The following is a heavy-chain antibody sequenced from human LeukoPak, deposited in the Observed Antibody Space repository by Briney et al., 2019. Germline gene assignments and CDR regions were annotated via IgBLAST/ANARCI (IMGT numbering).Heavy chain of an antibody. CDR1: GYTFTSYG. V-gene: IGHV1-18*01. D-gene: IGHD2-15*01. Sequence: ASVKVPCKASGYTFTSYGISWVRQAPGQGLEWMGSISAYNGNTNYAQKLQGRVTMTTDTSTSTAYMELRSLRSDDTAVYYCARDAVVVVAATQDYYYYGMDVWGQGTTVTVSS. CDR3: ARDAVVVVAATQDYYYYGMDV. CDR2: ISAYNGNT. J-gene: IGHJ6*02.